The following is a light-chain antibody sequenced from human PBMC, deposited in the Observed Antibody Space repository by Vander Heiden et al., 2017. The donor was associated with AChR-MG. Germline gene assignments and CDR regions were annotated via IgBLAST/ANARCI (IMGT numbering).Light chain of an antibody. Sequence: EIVMTQSPATLSVSPGERATLSCRASQSVRSNLAWYQKKPGQAPRLLSYGASTRATVIPARFSGSGSGTEFTLTISSLQSEDFAVYYCQQYNNWPPLTFGGGTKVEIK. CDR2: GAS. J-gene: IGKJ4*01. CDR3: QQYNNWPPLT. V-gene: IGKV3-15*01. CDR1: QSVRSN.